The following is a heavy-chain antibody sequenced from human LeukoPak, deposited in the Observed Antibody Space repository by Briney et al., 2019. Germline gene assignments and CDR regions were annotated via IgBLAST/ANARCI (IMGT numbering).Heavy chain of an antibody. V-gene: IGHV3-11*01. Sequence: GGSLRLSCAASGFTFSDYYMSWIHQAPGKGLEWVSYISSSGSTISYAGSVKGRFTISRDNAKNSLYLQMNSLRAEDTAVYYCARDGAVSLYYFYAMDVWGQGTTVTVAS. D-gene: IGHD3-16*01. J-gene: IGHJ6*02. CDR2: ISSSGSTI. CDR1: GFTFSDYY. CDR3: ARDGAVSLYYFYAMDV.